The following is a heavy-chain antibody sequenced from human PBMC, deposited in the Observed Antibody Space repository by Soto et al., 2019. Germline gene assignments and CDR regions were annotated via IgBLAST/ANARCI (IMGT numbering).Heavy chain of an antibody. V-gene: IGHV3-48*02. CDR1: GFTFSSYS. CDR3: ARDEVYGDYVFASDI. CDR2: ISSSSSTI. J-gene: IGHJ3*02. Sequence: LRLSCAASGFTFSSYSMNWVRQAPGKGLEWVSYISSSSSTIYYADSVKGRFTISRDDAKNSLYLQMNSLRDEDTAVYYCARDEVYGDYVFASDIWGQGTMVTVSS. D-gene: IGHD4-17*01.